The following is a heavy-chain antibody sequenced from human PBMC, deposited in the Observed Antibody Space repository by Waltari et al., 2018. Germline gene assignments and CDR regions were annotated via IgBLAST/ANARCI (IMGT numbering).Heavy chain of an antibody. V-gene: IGHV4-34*01. CDR1: GESLSGYF. J-gene: IGHJ6*02. CDR3: ARGPMLDYGDNSGHYYYGLDV. CDR2: ISHSRST. Sequence: QVQLQQWGAGLLKPSETLSLTCAVYGESLSGYFWRWIRPPPGAALEWMGEISHSRSTNFNPTLKNRVTISVDTSKRQFSLKLSSVTAADAAVYFCARGPMLDYGDNSGHYYYGLDVWGQGTTVIVSS. D-gene: IGHD4-17*01.